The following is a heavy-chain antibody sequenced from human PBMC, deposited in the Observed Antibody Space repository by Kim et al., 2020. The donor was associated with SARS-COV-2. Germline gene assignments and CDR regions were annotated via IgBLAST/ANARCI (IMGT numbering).Heavy chain of an antibody. CDR3: AREYGYSYGYGMGNFDY. Sequence: LKSRVTISVDTSKNQFSLKLSSVTAADTAVYYCAREYGYSYGYGMGNFDYWGQGTLVTVSS. D-gene: IGHD5-18*01. J-gene: IGHJ4*02. V-gene: IGHV4-39*07.